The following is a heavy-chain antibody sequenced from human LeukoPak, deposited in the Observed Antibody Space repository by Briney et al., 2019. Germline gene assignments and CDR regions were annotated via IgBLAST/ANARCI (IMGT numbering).Heavy chain of an antibody. V-gene: IGHV4-59*01. J-gene: IGHJ4*02. CDR1: GGSISGYY. CDR3: ASSPNLIAAHTFDY. Sequence: SETLSLTCTVSGGSISGYYWSWIRQPPGKGLEWLGYIYYTGSTKYNPSLKSRVTISVDTSKNQFSLKLSSVTAADTAVYYCASSPNLIAAHTFDYWGQGTLVTVSS. CDR2: IYYTGST. D-gene: IGHD6-13*01.